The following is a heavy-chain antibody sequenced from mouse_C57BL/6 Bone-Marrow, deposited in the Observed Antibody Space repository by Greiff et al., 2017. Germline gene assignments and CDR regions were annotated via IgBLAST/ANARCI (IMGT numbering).Heavy chain of an antibody. CDR2: INPYNGGT. V-gene: IGHV1-19*01. CDR1: GYTFTDYY. Sequence: EVQRVESGPVLVKPGASVKMSCKASGYTFTDYYMNWVKQSHGKSLEWIGVINPYNGGTSYNQKFKGKATLTVDKSSSTAYMELNSLTSEDSAVYYCAIPYYYGSSYGFAYWGQGTLVTVSA. D-gene: IGHD1-1*01. J-gene: IGHJ3*01. CDR3: AIPYYYGSSYGFAY.